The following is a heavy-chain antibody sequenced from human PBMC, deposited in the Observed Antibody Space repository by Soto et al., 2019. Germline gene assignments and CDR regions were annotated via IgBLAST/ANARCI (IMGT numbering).Heavy chain of an antibody. D-gene: IGHD2-15*01. CDR1: GGSISSGGYY. Sequence: TLSLTCTVSGGSISSGGYYWSWIRQHPGKGLEWIGYIYYSGSTYYNPSLKSRVTISVDTSKNQFSLKLSSVTAADTAVYYCARELRGYCSGGSCYDAFDIWGQGTMVTVSS. CDR3: ARELRGYCSGGSCYDAFDI. CDR2: IYYSGST. J-gene: IGHJ3*02. V-gene: IGHV4-31*03.